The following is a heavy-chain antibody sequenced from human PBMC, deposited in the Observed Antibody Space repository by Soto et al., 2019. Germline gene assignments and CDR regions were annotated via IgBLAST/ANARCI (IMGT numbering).Heavy chain of an antibody. J-gene: IGHJ6*02. CDR3: ARGGFYDSSGARNYYYYGMNV. CDR2: ISAYDGYT. V-gene: IGHV1-18*01. CDR1: GYTFTSYG. Sequence: VASVKVSCKASGYTFTSYGINWVRQAPGQGLEWLGWISAYDGYTNYAQILQGRVSMTTDTSTKTAYMELRSLRSDDTAMYYCARGGFYDSSGARNYYYYGMNVWGQGNTVTVSS. D-gene: IGHD3-22*01.